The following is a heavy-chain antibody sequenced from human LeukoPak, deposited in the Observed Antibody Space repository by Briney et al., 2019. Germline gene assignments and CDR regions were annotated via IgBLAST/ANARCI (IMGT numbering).Heavy chain of an antibody. V-gene: IGHV1-2*06. CDR3: ARVGRESSTGWLDY. CDR2: INVKSGAT. Sequence: ASVKVSCKASGYTFIDYYFNWVRQAPGQGPEWMGRINVKSGATDYAQKFQGRVTVTRDTSISTAYMELSSLRSDDTAVYYCARVGRESSTGWLDYWGQRTLVTVSS. CDR1: GYTFIDYY. D-gene: IGHD6-19*01. J-gene: IGHJ4*02.